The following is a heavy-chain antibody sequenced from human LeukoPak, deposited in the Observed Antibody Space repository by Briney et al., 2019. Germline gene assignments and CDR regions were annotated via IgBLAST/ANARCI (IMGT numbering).Heavy chain of an antibody. Sequence: PGGSLRLSCAACGFPFGSYAMTWVRQAPGKGLEWVSGISGSGGKTYNADSLKGRFTISRDNSKNTLYLQMNSLRVEDTAIYYCAKSRGGSFPGVFDPWGHGTLVTISS. J-gene: IGHJ5*02. CDR3: AKSRGGSFPGVFDP. D-gene: IGHD2-15*01. V-gene: IGHV3-23*01. CDR1: GFPFGSYA. CDR2: ISGSGGKT.